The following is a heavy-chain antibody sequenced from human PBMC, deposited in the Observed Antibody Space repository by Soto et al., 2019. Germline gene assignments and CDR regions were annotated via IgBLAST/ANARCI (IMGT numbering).Heavy chain of an antibody. J-gene: IGHJ6*02. CDR2: LIPIFGTA. D-gene: IGHD2-2*01. CDR1: GGTFSSCA. CDR3: AREGIAGYCSSTICPYGMDV. V-gene: IGHV1-69*13. Sequence: SAVKVSCTASGGTFSSCAISWVRPAPGQGLDCMGGLIPIFGTANYAQKFQGRVTITADDSTSTPYTELSSLRAEETAVYDCAREGIAGYCSSTICPYGMDVGGQGTTVTVSS.